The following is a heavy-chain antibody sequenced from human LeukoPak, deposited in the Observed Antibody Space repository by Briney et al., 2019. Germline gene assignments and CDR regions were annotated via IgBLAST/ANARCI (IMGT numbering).Heavy chain of an antibody. Sequence: SVKVSCKASGGTFSSYAISWVRQAPGQGLEWMGGIIPIFGTANYAQKFQGRVTITADESTSTAYMELSSLRSEEAAVYYCARGYYYDSSGQPIPFDYWGQGTLVTVSS. J-gene: IGHJ4*02. D-gene: IGHD3-22*01. V-gene: IGHV1-69*13. CDR1: GGTFSSYA. CDR2: IIPIFGTA. CDR3: ARGYYYDSSGQPIPFDY.